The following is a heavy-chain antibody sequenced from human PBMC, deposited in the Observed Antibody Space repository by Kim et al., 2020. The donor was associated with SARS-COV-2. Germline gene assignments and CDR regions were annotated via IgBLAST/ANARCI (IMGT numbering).Heavy chain of an antibody. J-gene: IGHJ6*01. CDR2: ISYDGSNK. CDR1: GFTFSSYG. CDR3: AKGSGYSSSSYYYYGMDV. D-gene: IGHD6-13*01. Sequence: GSLRLSCAASGFTFSSYGMHWVRQAPGKGLEWVAVISYDGSNKYYADSVKGRFTISRDNSKNTLYLQMNSLRAEDTAVYYCAKGSGYSSSSYYYYGMDV. V-gene: IGHV3-30*18.